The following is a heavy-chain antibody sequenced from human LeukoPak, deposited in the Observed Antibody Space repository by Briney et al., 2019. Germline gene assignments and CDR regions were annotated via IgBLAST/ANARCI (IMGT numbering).Heavy chain of an antibody. J-gene: IGHJ4*02. D-gene: IGHD3-10*01. V-gene: IGHV3-21*01. Sequence: PGGSLRLSCAASGFTFSSYSMNWVRQAPGKGLEWVSSTSSSSSYIYYADSVKGRFTISRDNAKNSLYLQMNSLRAEDTAVYYCARSGPTYGSGSYVHVYWGQGTLVTVSS. CDR3: ARSGPTYGSGSYVHVY. CDR1: GFTFSSYS. CDR2: TSSSSSYI.